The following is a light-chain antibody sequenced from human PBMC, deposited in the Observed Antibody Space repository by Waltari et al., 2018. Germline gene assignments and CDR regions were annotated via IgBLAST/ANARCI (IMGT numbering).Light chain of an antibody. V-gene: IGLV2-14*01. CDR1: GRDIGAYDY. J-gene: IGLJ2*01. CDR2: QVS. CDR3: SSYSTSTYPI. Sequence: QSALTQPASVSASLGQSITISCTGTGRDIGAYDYVSWYQQHPGKAPKLIIFQVSNRPSGGSDRFSASKSGMTASLSISGLRTDDEAIYYCSSYSTSTYPIFGGGTKVTVL.